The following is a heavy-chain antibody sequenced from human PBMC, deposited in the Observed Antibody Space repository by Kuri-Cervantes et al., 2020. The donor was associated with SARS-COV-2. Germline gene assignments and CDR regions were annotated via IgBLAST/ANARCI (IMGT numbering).Heavy chain of an antibody. D-gene: IGHD6-19*01. Sequence: GGSLRLSCAASGFTFSSYSMNWVRQAPGKGLEWVSYISSSSSTIYYADSVKGRFTISRDNAKNSLYLQMNSLRAEDTAVYYCARDEWSSGWKLYYYGMDVWGQGTTVTVSS. CDR2: ISSSSSTI. V-gene: IGHV3-48*04. CDR3: ARDEWSSGWKLYYYGMDV. CDR1: GFTFSSYS. J-gene: IGHJ6*02.